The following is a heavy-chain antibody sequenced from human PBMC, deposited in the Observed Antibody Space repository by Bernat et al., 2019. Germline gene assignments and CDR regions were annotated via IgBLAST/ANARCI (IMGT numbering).Heavy chain of an antibody. CDR2: ISGSGGST. V-gene: IGHV3-23*01. CDR1: GFTFSSYA. CDR3: AKDLVRAADNYYYYGMDV. J-gene: IGHJ6*02. Sequence: EVQLLESGGGLVQPGGSLRLSCAASGFTFSSYAMSWVRQAPGKGLEWVSAISGSGGSTYYADSVKGRFTISRDNSKNTLYLQMNSLRAEDTAVYYCAKDLVRAADNYYYYGMDVWGQGTTVTVSS.